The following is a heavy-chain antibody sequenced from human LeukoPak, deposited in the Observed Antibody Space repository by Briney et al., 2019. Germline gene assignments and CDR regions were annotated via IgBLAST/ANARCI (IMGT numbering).Heavy chain of an antibody. CDR3: ARGYADFRVEGRYFHS. V-gene: IGHV4-59*01. CDR2: VHYSGTA. D-gene: IGHD4-17*01. CDR1: DGSITNFD. J-gene: IGHJ4*02. Sequence: PSETLSLTCTVSDGSITNFDWSWVRQPPGKGLEFIGYVHYSGTANYNPSLRSRVTISIDTSKKHFFLKLKSVTAADTAVYYCARGYADFRVEGRYFHSWGRGILVTVSS.